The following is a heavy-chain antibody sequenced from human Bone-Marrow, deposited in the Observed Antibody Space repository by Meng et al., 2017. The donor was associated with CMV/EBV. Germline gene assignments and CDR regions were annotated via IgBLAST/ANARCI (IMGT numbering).Heavy chain of an antibody. CDR1: GFTFSSYG. V-gene: IGHV3-21*01. D-gene: IGHD1-1*01. Sequence: GESLKISCAASGFTFSSYGMHWVRQAPGKGLEWVAWIRTSGDERHYADSVKGRFIISRDNARKSLFLEMDSLRAGDTAVYYCASTWNVNVVGAHWGKGTPVTVSS. CDR2: IRTSGDER. J-gene: IGHJ4*02. CDR3: ASTWNVNVVGAH.